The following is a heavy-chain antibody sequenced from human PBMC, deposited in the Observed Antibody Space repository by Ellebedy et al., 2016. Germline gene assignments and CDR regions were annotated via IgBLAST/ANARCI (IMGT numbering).Heavy chain of an antibody. CDR1: GYTFTGYD. J-gene: IGHJ5*02. V-gene: IGHV1-8*01. CDR2: MNPDTGNT. Sequence: ASVKVSCKASGYTFTGYDINWVRQATGQGLEWMGWMNPDTGNTGYAQRFQGRVTMTRNTSISTAYMELSSLRSEDTAVYYCARGPYYYDSSRGIIGWFDPWGQGTLVTVSS. CDR3: ARGPYYYDSSRGIIGWFDP. D-gene: IGHD3-22*01.